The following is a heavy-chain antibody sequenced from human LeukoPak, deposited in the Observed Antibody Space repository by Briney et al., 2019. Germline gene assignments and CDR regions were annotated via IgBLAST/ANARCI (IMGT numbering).Heavy chain of an antibody. D-gene: IGHD3-22*01. CDR2: ISAYNGNT. J-gene: IGHJ4*02. CDR1: GYTFTSYG. Sequence: GASVKVSCKASGYTFTSYGISWVRQAPGQGLEWMGWISAYNGNTNYAQKLQGRVTMTTDTSTSTAYMELSSLRSEDTAVYYCAKERVDSSGYYYFDYWGQGTLVTVSS. CDR3: AKERVDSSGYYYFDY. V-gene: IGHV1-18*01.